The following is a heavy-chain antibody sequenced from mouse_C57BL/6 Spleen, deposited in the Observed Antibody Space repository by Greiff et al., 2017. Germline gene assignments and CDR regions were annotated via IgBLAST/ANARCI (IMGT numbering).Heavy chain of an antibody. CDR2: INPNNGGT. V-gene: IGHV1-18*01. J-gene: IGHJ1*03. D-gene: IGHD2-4*01. CDR1: GYTFTDYN. Sequence: VQLKQSGPELVKPGASVKIPCKASGYTFTDYNMDWVKQSHGKSLEWIGDINPNNGGTIYNQKFKGKATLTVDKSSSTAYMELRSLTSEDTAVYYCARGATMITTRYYWYFDVWGTGTTVTVSS. CDR3: ARGATMITTRYYWYFDV.